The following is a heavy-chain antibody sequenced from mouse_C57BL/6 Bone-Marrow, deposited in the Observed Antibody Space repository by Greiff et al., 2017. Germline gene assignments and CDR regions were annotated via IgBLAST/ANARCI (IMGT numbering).Heavy chain of an antibody. J-gene: IGHJ3*01. CDR3: ARDDGFSWFAY. Sequence: EVQLQQSGPVLVKPGASVKMSCKASGYTFTDYYMNWVKQSHGKSLEWIGVINPYNGGTSYNQKFKGKATLTVDKSSSTAYMELNSLTSEDSAVCYCARDDGFSWFAYWGQGTLVTVSA. CDR1: GYTFTDYY. CDR2: INPYNGGT. V-gene: IGHV1-19*01. D-gene: IGHD2-3*01.